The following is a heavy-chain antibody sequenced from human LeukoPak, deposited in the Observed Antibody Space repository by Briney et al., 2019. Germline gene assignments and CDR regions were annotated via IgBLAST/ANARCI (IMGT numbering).Heavy chain of an antibody. D-gene: IGHD5-12*01. J-gene: IGHJ4*02. CDR1: GFSLSGYW. V-gene: IGHV3-7*01. Sequence: GGSLRLSCAAYGFSLSGYWMSWVRQAPGKGLEWVARRHADGNEKYFVHSVKGRFTVSRDNAKNSLYLQMNSLRVEDTAVYYCARGGYSFDYLGQGTLVTVSS. CDR2: RHADGNEK. CDR3: ARGGYSFDY.